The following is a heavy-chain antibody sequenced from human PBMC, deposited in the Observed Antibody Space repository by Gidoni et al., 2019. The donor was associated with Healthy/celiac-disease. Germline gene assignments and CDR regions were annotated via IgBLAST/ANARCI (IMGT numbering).Heavy chain of an antibody. V-gene: IGHV5-51*01. CDR3: ARKGSSSWYLSGWFDL. J-gene: IGHJ5*02. CDR1: GSGFTSYW. D-gene: IGHD6-13*01. CDR2: IYPGDSDT. Sequence: EVPLVQSEAEVKQRGDSLKISCRGSGSGFTSYWIGWVRQMTGKGLEWMGIIYPGDSDTRYIPSFQGQVTISADKSISTAYLQWSSLKASDTAMYYCARKGSSSWYLSGWFDLWGQGTLVTVSS.